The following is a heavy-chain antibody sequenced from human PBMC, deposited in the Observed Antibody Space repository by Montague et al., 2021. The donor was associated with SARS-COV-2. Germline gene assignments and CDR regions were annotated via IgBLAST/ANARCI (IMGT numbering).Heavy chain of an antibody. J-gene: IGHJ4*02. D-gene: IGHD5-12*01. Sequence: SLRLSCAASGFTFSSYWMSWVRQAPGKGLEWVASIKEDGSEKDYVVSVKGRFTISRDNAKNSLHLQMNSLRADDTAVYYCARDFAHYTGYVAGYFDYWGQGTLVTVSS. CDR1: GFTFSSYW. V-gene: IGHV3-7*05. CDR2: IKEDGSEK. CDR3: ARDFAHYTGYVAGYFDY.